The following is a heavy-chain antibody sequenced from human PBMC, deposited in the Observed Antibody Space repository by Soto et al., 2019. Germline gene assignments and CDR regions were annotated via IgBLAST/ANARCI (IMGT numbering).Heavy chain of an antibody. V-gene: IGHV4-39*01. D-gene: IGHD3-10*01. CDR3: ARHRFDYYYMYV. Sequence: SETLSLTCTVSGGSISSSSYYWGWILQPPGKGLEWIGSIYYSGSTYYNPSLKSRVTISVDTSKNQFSLKLSSVTAADTAVYYCARHRFDYYYMYVWGKGTTVTVSS. CDR1: GGSISSSSYY. J-gene: IGHJ6*03. CDR2: IYYSGST.